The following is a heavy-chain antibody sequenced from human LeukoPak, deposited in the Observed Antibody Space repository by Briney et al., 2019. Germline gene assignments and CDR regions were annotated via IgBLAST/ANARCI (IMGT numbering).Heavy chain of an antibody. CDR1: GGSFSGYY. V-gene: IGHV4-34*01. J-gene: IGHJ4*02. Sequence: SETLSLTCAVYGGSFSGYYWSWIRQPPGKGREWIGEVNHSGSTNYNPSLKSRVTISVDTSTNQFSLKLSSVTAVDAALYYCASAPRQGSIGGLDYWGQGTLVTVSS. D-gene: IGHD3-16*01. CDR3: ASAPRQGSIGGLDY. CDR2: VNHSGST.